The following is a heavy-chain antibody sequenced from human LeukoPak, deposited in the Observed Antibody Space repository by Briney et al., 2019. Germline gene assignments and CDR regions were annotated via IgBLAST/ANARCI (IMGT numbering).Heavy chain of an antibody. Sequence: SETLSLTCTVSGGSISNYYWGWVRQPPGKGLEWIGYIYYSGTTNYNPSLKSRVTISVDTSKNQFSLKLSSATAADTAVYYCAREEIAAAGPNWFDPWGQGTLVTVSS. CDR2: IYYSGTT. J-gene: IGHJ5*02. D-gene: IGHD6-13*01. CDR3: AREEIAAAGPNWFDP. CDR1: GGSISNYY. V-gene: IGHV4-59*01.